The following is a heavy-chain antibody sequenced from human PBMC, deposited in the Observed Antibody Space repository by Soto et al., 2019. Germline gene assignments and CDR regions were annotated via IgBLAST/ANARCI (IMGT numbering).Heavy chain of an antibody. D-gene: IGHD1-26*01. CDR3: ARDTMREGAFDP. CDR2: IYYTGST. Sequence: SETLSLTCTVSGGSISSGGYYWSWLRQNPGKGVQRIGYIYYTGSTYYNPSLKSRVTISVDTSKNQFSLKLSSVTAADTAVYYCARDTMREGAFDPWGKGPLVTVPS. V-gene: IGHV4-31*03. J-gene: IGHJ5*02. CDR1: GGSISSGGYY.